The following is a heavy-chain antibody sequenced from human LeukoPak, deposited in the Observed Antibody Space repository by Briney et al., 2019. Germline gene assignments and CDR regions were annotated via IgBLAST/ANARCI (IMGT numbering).Heavy chain of an antibody. V-gene: IGHV3-30*18. CDR3: AKIYCSGGSCYPYYFDY. Sequence: GGSLRLSCAASGFTFSSYWMSWVRQAPGKGLEWVAVISYDGSNKYYADSVKGRFTISRDNSKNTLYLQMNSLRAEDTAVYYCAKIYCSGGSCYPYYFDYWGQGTLVTVSS. CDR1: GFTFSSYW. J-gene: IGHJ4*02. CDR2: ISYDGSNK. D-gene: IGHD2-15*01.